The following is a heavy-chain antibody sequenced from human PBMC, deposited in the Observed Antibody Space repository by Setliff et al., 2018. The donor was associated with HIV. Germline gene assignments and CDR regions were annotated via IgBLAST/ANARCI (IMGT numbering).Heavy chain of an antibody. D-gene: IGHD5-18*01. V-gene: IGHV5-51*01. CDR1: GYSFTGNW. CDR2: IYPGDSDT. CDR3: ARPLWVQSSGPLGL. J-gene: IGHJ3*01. Sequence: PGESLKISCKGSGYSFTGNWIGWVRQMPGKGLEWMGIIYPGDSDTRYSPSFQGQVTMSADINTAYLQWRSLRASDTATYYCARPLWVQSSGPLGLWGQGTVVTVSS.